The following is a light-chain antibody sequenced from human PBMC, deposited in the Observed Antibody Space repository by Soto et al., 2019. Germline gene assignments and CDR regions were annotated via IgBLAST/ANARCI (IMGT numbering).Light chain of an antibody. Sequence: EIVLTQSPATLSLSPGERATLSCRASQSVSSYLAWYQQKPGQAPRLLIYDASNRATGIPARFSGSGSGTDFPPTISALKPEAFSVYYCQRRRTGPLIFGGGTKVKIK. CDR1: QSVSSY. CDR3: QRRRTGPLI. V-gene: IGKV3-11*01. CDR2: DAS. J-gene: IGKJ4*01.